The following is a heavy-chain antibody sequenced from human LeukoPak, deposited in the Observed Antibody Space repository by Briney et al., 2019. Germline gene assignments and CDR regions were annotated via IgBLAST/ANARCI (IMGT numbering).Heavy chain of an antibody. CDR2: IYYSGST. CDR1: GGSISSGGYY. CDR3: ARDWYYYDSSGRTFDY. Sequence: SETLSLTCTVSGGSISSGGYYWSWIRQHPGKGVEWIGYIYYSGSTYYNPSLKSRVTISVDTSKNQFSLKLSSVTAADTAVYYCARDWYYYDSSGRTFDYWGQGTLVTVSS. D-gene: IGHD3-22*01. J-gene: IGHJ4*02. V-gene: IGHV4-31*03.